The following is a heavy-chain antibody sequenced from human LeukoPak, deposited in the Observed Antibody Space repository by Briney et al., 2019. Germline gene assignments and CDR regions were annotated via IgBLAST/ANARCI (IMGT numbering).Heavy chain of an antibody. CDR3: AREPGIAAAGGAFDY. CDR1: GFTVSSNY. V-gene: IGHV3-66*01. CDR2: IYSGGST. D-gene: IGHD6-13*01. Sequence: GSLRLSCAASGFTVSSNYMSWVRQAPGKGLEWVSVIYSGGSTYYADSVKGRFTISRDNSRNTLYLQMNSLRAEDTAVYYCAREPGIAAAGGAFDYWGQGTLVTVSS. J-gene: IGHJ4*02.